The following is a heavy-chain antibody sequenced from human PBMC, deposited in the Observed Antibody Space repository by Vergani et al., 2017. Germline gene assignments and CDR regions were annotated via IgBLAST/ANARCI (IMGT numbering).Heavy chain of an antibody. Sequence: EVQLVQSGAEVKKPGESLRISCKGSGYSFTSYWISWVRQMPGKGLEWMGRIDPSDSSTNYSPSFQGHVTISADKSISTAYLQWSSLKASDTAMYYCARHRPTVTTMGYYYYYGMDVWGQGTTVTVSS. CDR3: ARHRPTVTTMGYYYYYGMDV. CDR2: IDPSDSST. CDR1: GYSFTSYW. V-gene: IGHV5-10-1*01. J-gene: IGHJ6*02. D-gene: IGHD4-17*01.